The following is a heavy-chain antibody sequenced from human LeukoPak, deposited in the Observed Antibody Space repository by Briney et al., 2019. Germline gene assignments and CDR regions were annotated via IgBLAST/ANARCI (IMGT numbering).Heavy chain of an antibody. D-gene: IGHD6-19*01. Sequence: GGSLRLSCTASGFTFGDYAMTWVRQAPGKGLEWVSAISGSGGSTYYADSVKGRFTISRDNSKNTLYLQMNSLRAEDTAVYYCATIAVAGRGDYWGQGTLVTVSS. CDR2: ISGSGGST. CDR1: GFTFGDYA. CDR3: ATIAVAGRGDY. J-gene: IGHJ4*02. V-gene: IGHV3-23*01.